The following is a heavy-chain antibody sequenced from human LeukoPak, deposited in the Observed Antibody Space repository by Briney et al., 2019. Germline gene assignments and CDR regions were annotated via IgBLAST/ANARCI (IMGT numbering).Heavy chain of an antibody. V-gene: IGHV3-7*01. Sequence: PGGSLRLSCAASGFSLSRYWMSWVRQAPGKGLEWVASTQPDGSAQYYVDSVRGRFTISRDNAKNSLYLQMNSLRAADTAMYYCLRHHDHWGQGTPVTVSS. J-gene: IGHJ4*02. CDR1: GFSLSRYW. CDR2: TQPDGSAQ. CDR3: LRHHDH. D-gene: IGHD3-3*01.